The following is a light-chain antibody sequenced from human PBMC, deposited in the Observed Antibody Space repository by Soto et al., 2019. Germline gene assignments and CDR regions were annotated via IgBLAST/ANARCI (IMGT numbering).Light chain of an antibody. CDR1: SSDIGASNY. V-gene: IGLV2-14*01. Sequence: QSALTQPASVAASPGQWITISCTGTSSDIGASNYVSWYQQHPGKAPKLMISEVSNRPLGVSNRFSGSKSGNTASLTISGLQADDDAHYYCTSYTSTTTWVFGGGTKVTVL. CDR2: EVS. J-gene: IGLJ3*02. CDR3: TSYTSTTTWV.